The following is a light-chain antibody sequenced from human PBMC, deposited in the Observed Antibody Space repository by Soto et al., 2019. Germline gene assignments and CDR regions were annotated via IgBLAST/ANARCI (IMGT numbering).Light chain of an antibody. V-gene: IGLV2-14*01. Sequence: QSVPTQPASVSGSPGQSITISCTGPSSDVGGYNYVSWYQQHPGKAPKLMIYEVSNRPSGVSNRFSGSKSGNTASLTISGLQAEDEADYYCSSYTSSSTRVFGTGTKVTVL. J-gene: IGLJ1*01. CDR1: SSDVGGYNY. CDR2: EVS. CDR3: SSYTSSSTRV.